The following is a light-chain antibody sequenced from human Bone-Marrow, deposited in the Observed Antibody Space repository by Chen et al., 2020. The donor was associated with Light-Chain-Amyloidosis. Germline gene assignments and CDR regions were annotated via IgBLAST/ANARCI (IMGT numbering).Light chain of an antibody. V-gene: IGLV3-25*03. CDR3: QVYDSSSDHAWV. CDR2: KDS. CDR1: ALPKQY. Sequence: SYELTQPPSVSVSPGQTARLTCSGDALPKQYAYWYQQKPGQAPVLVIYKDSERPSGIPERFSGSSSGTTVTLTISGVQAEDEADYYCQVYDSSSDHAWVFGGGTRLSVL. J-gene: IGLJ3*02.